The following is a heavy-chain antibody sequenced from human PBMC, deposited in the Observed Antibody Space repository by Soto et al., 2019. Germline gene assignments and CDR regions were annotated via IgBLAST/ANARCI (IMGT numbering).Heavy chain of an antibody. CDR3: ARALPPHYSSSWPQDYGMDV. J-gene: IGHJ6*02. CDR2: IWYDGSNK. D-gene: IGHD6-13*01. Sequence: GGSLRLSCAASGFTFSSYGMHWVRQAPGKGLEWVAVIWYDGSNKYYADSVKGRFTISRDNSKNTLYLQMNSLRAEDTAVYYCARALPPHYSSSWPQDYGMDVWGQGTTVTVSS. V-gene: IGHV3-33*01. CDR1: GFTFSSYG.